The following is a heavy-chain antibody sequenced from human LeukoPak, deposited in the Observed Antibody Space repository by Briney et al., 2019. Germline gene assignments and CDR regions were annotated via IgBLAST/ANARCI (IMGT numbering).Heavy chain of an antibody. Sequence: GGSLRLSCAASGFTFSSYGMHWVRQAPGKGLEGVAVISYDGSNKYYADSVKGRFTISRDNSKNTLYLQMNSLRAEDTAVYYCAKDMELLGNYYYYMDVWGKGTTVTVSS. J-gene: IGHJ6*03. D-gene: IGHD1-7*01. CDR2: ISYDGSNK. CDR1: GFTFSSYG. V-gene: IGHV3-30*18. CDR3: AKDMELLGNYYYYMDV.